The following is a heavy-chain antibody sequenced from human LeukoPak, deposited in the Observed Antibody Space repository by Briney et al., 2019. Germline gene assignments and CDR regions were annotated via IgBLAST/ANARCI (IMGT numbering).Heavy chain of an antibody. J-gene: IGHJ4*02. D-gene: IGHD6-6*01. CDR2: INHSGST. CDR1: GVSFSGYY. Sequence: PSETLSLTCAVYGVSFSGYYWSWLRQPPGKGLEWLGEINHSGSTNYNPSLKSRVTISVDTSKNQFSLKLSSVTAADTAVYYCARGRGSRFGSSPVHKRPFDYWGQGTLVTVSS. CDR3: ARGRGSRFGSSPVHKRPFDY. V-gene: IGHV4-34*01.